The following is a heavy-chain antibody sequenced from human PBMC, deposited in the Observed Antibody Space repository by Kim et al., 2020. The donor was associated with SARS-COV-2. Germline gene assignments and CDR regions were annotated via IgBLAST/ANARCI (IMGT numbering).Heavy chain of an antibody. Sequence: SETLSLTCTVSGGSISNYYWSWIRQPPGKGLEWIGHVYYNGNTKYNPSLNSRVIILVDTSKNQFSLHLSSVTAVDTAVYYCARGSDYLPPHNAFGIWGPGTMFAVSS. D-gene: IGHD6-25*01. J-gene: IGHJ3*02. CDR2: VYYNGNT. V-gene: IGHV4-59*01. CDR3: ARGSDYLPPHNAFGI. CDR1: GGSISNYY.